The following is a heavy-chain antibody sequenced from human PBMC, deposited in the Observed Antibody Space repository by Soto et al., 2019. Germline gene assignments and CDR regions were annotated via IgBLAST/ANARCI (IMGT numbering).Heavy chain of an antibody. CDR2: INPSGGST. J-gene: IGHJ6*02. CDR3: ARAFPGYYYGMDV. V-gene: IGHV1-46*03. Sequence: QVQLVQSGAEVKKPGASVKVSCKASGYTFTSYYMHWVRQAPGQGLEWMGIINPSGGSTSYAQKFQGRVTMTRDTSTSTVYMELSSLRSKDTAVYYCARAFPGYYYGMDVWGQGTTVTVSS. CDR1: GYTFTSYY.